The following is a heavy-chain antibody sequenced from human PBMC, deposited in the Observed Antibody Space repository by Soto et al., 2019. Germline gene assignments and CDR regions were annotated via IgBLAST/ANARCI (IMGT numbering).Heavy chain of an antibody. D-gene: IGHD2-15*01. CDR1: GGSFSGYY. J-gene: IGHJ6*03. CDR3: ARGNIVVVVAASARYYYYYMDV. CDR2: INHSGST. V-gene: IGHV4-34*01. Sequence: SETLSLTCAVYGGSFSGYYWSWIRQPPGKGLEWIGEINHSGSTNYNPSLKSRVTISVDTSKNQFSLKLSSVTAADTAVYYCARGNIVVVVAASARYYYYYMDVWGKGTTVTVSS.